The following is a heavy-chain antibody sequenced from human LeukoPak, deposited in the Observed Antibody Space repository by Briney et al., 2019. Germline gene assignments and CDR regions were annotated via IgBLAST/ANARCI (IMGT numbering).Heavy chain of an antibody. CDR3: ARQEGYSSSWYY. V-gene: IGHV4-59*01. D-gene: IGHD6-13*01. CDR1: GGSISSYY. CDR2: IYYSGST. J-gene: IGHJ4*02. Sequence: SETLSLTCTVSGGSISSYYWSLIRQPPGKGLEWIGYIYYSGSTNYNPSLKSRVTISVDTSKNQLSLKLSSVTAADTAVYYCARQEGYSSSWYYWGQGTLVTVSS.